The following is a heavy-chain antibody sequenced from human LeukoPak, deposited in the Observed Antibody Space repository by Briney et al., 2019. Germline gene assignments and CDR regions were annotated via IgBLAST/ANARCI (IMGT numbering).Heavy chain of an antibody. J-gene: IGHJ6*03. D-gene: IGHD2-2*01. Sequence: ASVKVSCKPSGYTFTGYYTHWVRQAPGQGLEWMGWINPNSGGTNYAQKFQGRVTMTRDTSISTAYMELSRLRSDDTAVYYCARESCSSTSCYAYYMDVWGKGTTVTVSS. CDR1: GYTFTGYY. CDR2: INPNSGGT. CDR3: ARESCSSTSCYAYYMDV. V-gene: IGHV1-2*02.